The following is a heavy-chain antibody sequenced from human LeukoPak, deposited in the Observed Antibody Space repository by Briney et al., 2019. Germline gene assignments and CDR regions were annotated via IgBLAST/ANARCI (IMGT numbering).Heavy chain of an antibody. V-gene: IGHV1-3*03. CDR3: ARGARFRSYGSGTYYTSLPFDP. CDR1: GYTFTSYT. Sequence: ASVKVSCKASGYTFTSYTMHWVRQAPGQRLEWMGWINTGNGNTKSSQGFQDRVTITWDTSASTAYMELSSLRSEDMAVYYCARGARFRSYGSGTYYTSLPFDPWGQGTLVTVSS. CDR2: INTGNGNT. D-gene: IGHD3-10*01. J-gene: IGHJ5*02.